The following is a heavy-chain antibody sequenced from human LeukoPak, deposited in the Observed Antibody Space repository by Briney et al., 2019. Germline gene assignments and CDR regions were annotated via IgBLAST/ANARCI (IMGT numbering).Heavy chain of an antibody. V-gene: IGHV1-69*04. Sequence: ASVKVSCKTSGGTFSSSAITWVRQAPGQGLEWMGRIIHALNITSYAQKFQGRVTITADTSTSTAYMELSSLRSEETAVYYCARDQGLTAPPPYGLDVWGQGTTVTVSS. CDR1: GGTFSSSA. D-gene: IGHD5-18*01. CDR2: IIHALNIT. CDR3: ARDQGLTAPPPYGLDV. J-gene: IGHJ6*02.